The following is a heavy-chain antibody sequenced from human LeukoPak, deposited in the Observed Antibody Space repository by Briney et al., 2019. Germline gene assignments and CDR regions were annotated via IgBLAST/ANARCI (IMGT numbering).Heavy chain of an antibody. Sequence: PGGSLRLSCAASGFSFSSYSMNWVRQAPGKGLEWVSYISSSSSTINYADSVKGRFTISRDNAKNSLYLQMNSLRAEDTAVYYCARDDRYANYFDYWGQGTLVTVSS. V-gene: IGHV3-48*01. CDR2: ISSSSSTI. CDR1: GFSFSSYS. D-gene: IGHD3-16*02. CDR3: ARDDRYANYFDY. J-gene: IGHJ4*02.